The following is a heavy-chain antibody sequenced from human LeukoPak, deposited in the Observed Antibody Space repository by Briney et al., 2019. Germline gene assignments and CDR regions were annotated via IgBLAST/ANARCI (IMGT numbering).Heavy chain of an antibody. D-gene: IGHD6-19*01. CDR1: GDSISSASFY. V-gene: IGHV4-61*02. J-gene: IGHJ6*03. CDR2: IYTGGNT. Sequence: SETLSLTCTVFGDSISSASFYWHWIRQPAGKGLEWIGRIYTGGNTDYNPSLESRVTVSIDTSKNQFSLNLSSVTAADTAVYFCARDQIAVAGSGGDYYYYYYMDVWGKGTTVTVSS. CDR3: ARDQIAVAGSGGDYYYYYYMDV.